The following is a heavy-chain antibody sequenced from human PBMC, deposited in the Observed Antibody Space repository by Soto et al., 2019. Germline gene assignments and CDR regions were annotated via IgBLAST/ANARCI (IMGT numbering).Heavy chain of an antibody. J-gene: IGHJ6*02. CDR2: IYYSGST. CDR1: GGSISSGCYY. D-gene: IGHD2-8*01. V-gene: IGHV4-31*03. Sequence: SETLSLTCTVSGGSISSGCYYWSWIRQHPGKGLEWIGYIYYSGSTYYNPSLKSRVTISVDTSKNQFSLKLSSVTAADTAVYYCASSIVLMVYARTHYYYGMDVWGQGTTVTVSS. CDR3: ASSIVLMVYARTHYYYGMDV.